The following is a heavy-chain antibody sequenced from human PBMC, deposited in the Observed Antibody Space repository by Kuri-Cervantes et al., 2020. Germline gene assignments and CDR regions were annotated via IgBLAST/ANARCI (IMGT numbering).Heavy chain of an antibody. CDR3: ARKSAEHPRDLYYDILTGPTGYYYGMDV. CDR2: IIPIFGTA. Sequence: SVKVSCKASGGTFSSYAISWVRQAPGQGLEWMGGIIPIFGTANYAQKFQGRVTITADESTSTAYMELSSLRSEDTAVYYCARKSAEHPRDLYYDILTGPTGYYYGMDVWGQGTTVTVSS. V-gene: IGHV1-69*13. D-gene: IGHD3-9*01. J-gene: IGHJ6*02. CDR1: GGTFSSYA.